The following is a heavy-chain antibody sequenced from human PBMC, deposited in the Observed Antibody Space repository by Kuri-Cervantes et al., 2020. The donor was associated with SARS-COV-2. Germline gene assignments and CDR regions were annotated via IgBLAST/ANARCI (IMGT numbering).Heavy chain of an antibody. CDR1: GFTFSSYA. Sequence: GESLKISCAASGFTFSSYAMHWVRQAPGKGLEWVAVISYDGSNKYYADSVKGRFTISRDNSKNTLYLQMNSLRAEDTAVYYCAKGMTTVTTGWYFDLWGRGTLVTVSS. V-gene: IGHV3-30*07. D-gene: IGHD4-17*01. CDR2: ISYDGSNK. CDR3: AKGMTTVTTGWYFDL. J-gene: IGHJ2*01.